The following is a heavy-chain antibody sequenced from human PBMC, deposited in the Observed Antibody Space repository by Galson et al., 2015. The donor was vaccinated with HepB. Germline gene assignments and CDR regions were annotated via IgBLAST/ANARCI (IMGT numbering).Heavy chain of an antibody. CDR1: GYTLTELS. V-gene: IGHV1-24*01. CDR3: ATSGYCGGDCYGFDY. D-gene: IGHD2-21*02. CDR2: FDPEDGET. Sequence: VKVSCKVSGYTLTELSMHWVRQAPGKGLEWMGGFDPEDGETIYAQKFQGRVTMTEDSSTDTAYMELSSLRSEDTAVYYCATSGYCGGDCYGFDYWGQGTLVTVSS. J-gene: IGHJ4*02.